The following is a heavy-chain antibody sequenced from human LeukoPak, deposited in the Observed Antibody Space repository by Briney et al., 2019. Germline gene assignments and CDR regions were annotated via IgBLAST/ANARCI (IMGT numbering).Heavy chain of an antibody. V-gene: IGHV3-23*01. CDR1: GFTFSSYA. D-gene: IGHD6-13*01. J-gene: IGHJ6*03. Sequence: PGGSLRLSCAASGFTFSSYAMSWVRQAPGKGLEWVSAISGSGGSTYYADSVKGRFTISRDNSKNTLYLQMNSLRAEDTAVYYCAKEAGYSSSWSDYMDVWGKGTTVTVSS. CDR2: ISGSGGST. CDR3: AKEAGYSSSWSDYMDV.